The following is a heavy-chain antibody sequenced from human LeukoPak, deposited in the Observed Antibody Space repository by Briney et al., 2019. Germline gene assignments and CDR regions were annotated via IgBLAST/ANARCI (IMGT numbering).Heavy chain of an antibody. CDR2: INTNTGNP. Sequence: ASVNVSCKASGYTFTNYAMNWVRQAPGQGLEWMGWINTNTGNPTYAQGFTGRFVFSLDTSVSTAYLQINSLKAEDTAVYYCARDQSGSYYRWGQGTLVTVSS. J-gene: IGHJ4*02. CDR3: ARDQSGSYYR. D-gene: IGHD1-26*01. CDR1: GYTFTNYA. V-gene: IGHV7-4-1*02.